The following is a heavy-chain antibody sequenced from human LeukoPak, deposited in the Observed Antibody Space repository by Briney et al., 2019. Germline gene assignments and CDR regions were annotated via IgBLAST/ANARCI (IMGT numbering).Heavy chain of an antibody. CDR1: GGSISSDY. CDR3: ARDPRDYYGSGSTPGWFDP. D-gene: IGHD3-10*01. Sequence: SETLSLTCTVSGGSISSDYWSWIRQPPGKGLEWIGYIYYSGSTNYNPSLKSRVTISVDTSKNQFSLKLSSVTAADTAVYYCARDPRDYYGSGSTPGWFDPWGQGTLVTVSS. CDR2: IYYSGST. V-gene: IGHV4-59*01. J-gene: IGHJ5*02.